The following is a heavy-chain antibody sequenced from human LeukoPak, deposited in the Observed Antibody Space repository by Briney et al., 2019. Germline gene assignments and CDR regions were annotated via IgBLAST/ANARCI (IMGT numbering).Heavy chain of an antibody. D-gene: IGHD2-2*01. CDR1: GYTLTELS. CDR2: IRYDGSNK. Sequence: SCKVSGYTLTELSMHWVRQAPGKGLEWVAFIRYDGSNKYYADSVKGRFTISRDNSKNTLYLQMNSLRAEDTAVYYCAKDRSAAATGYWGQGTLVTVSS. V-gene: IGHV3-30*02. J-gene: IGHJ4*02. CDR3: AKDRSAAATGY.